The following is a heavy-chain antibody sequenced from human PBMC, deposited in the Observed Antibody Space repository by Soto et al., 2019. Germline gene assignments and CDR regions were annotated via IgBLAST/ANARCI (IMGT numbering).Heavy chain of an antibody. CDR1: GGTFSSYA. CDR3: ARAKNYDFWSGYPTYNWFDP. J-gene: IGHJ5*02. D-gene: IGHD3-3*01. CDR2: IIPIFGTA. Sequence: SVKVSCKASGGTFSSYAMSGVRQAPGQGLEWMGGIIPIFGTANYAQKFQGRVTITADESTSTAYMELSSLRSEDTAVYYCARAKNYDFWSGYPTYNWFDPWGQGTLVTVSS. V-gene: IGHV1-69*13.